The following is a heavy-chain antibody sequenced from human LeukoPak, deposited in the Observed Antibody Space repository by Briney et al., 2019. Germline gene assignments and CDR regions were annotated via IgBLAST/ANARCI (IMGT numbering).Heavy chain of an antibody. V-gene: IGHV3-30-3*01. CDR3: ARDGVDGSGYYYYYYMDV. J-gene: IGHJ6*03. Sequence: GGSLRLSCAASGFTFSSYAMHWVRQAPGKGLEWVAVISYDGSNKYYADSVKGRFTISRDNSENTLYLQMNSLRAEDTAVYYCARDGVDGSGYYYYYYMDVWGKGTTVTVSS. D-gene: IGHD3-10*01. CDR2: ISYDGSNK. CDR1: GFTFSSYA.